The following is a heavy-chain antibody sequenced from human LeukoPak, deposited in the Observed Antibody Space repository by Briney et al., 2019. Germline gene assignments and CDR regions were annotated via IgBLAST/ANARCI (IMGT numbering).Heavy chain of an antibody. Sequence: GASVKVSCKASGGTFSSYAISWVRQAPGQGLEWMGGIIPIFGTANYAQKFQGRVTITADESTSTAYVELSSLRSEDTAVYYCARDLNSGYAYFDYWGQGTLVTVSS. CDR1: GGTFSSYA. CDR2: IIPIFGTA. D-gene: IGHD5-12*01. J-gene: IGHJ4*02. V-gene: IGHV1-69*13. CDR3: ARDLNSGYAYFDY.